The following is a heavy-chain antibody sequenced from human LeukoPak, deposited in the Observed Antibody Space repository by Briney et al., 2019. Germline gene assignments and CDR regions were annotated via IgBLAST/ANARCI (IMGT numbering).Heavy chain of an antibody. Sequence: PGGSLRLSCAASGFTFSSYGMHWVRQAPGKGLEWVAVISYDGSNKYYADSVKGRFTISRDNSKNTLCLQMNSLRAEDTAVYYCAKLISGIRGDYWGQGTLVTVSS. CDR3: AKLISGIRGDY. D-gene: IGHD2-8*01. J-gene: IGHJ4*02. CDR2: ISYDGSNK. V-gene: IGHV3-30*18. CDR1: GFTFSSYG.